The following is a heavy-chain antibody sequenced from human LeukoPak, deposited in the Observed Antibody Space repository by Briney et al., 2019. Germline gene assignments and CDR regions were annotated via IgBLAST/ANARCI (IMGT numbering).Heavy chain of an antibody. CDR1: GGSISSGGYY. Sequence: PSETLSLTCTVSGGSISSGGYYWSWIRQHPGKGLEWIGYIYYSGSTYYNPSLKSRVTISVDTSKNQFSLKLSSVTAADTAVYYCARGVRQLLDYWGQGTLVIVSS. CDR2: IYYSGST. D-gene: IGHD2-2*01. V-gene: IGHV4-31*03. CDR3: ARGVRQLLDY. J-gene: IGHJ4*02.